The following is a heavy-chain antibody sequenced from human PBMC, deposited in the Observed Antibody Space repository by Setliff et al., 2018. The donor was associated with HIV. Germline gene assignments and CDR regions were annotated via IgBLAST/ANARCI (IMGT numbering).Heavy chain of an antibody. Sequence: GESLKISCKGSGYSFTTYWIGWVRQMPGKGLEWMGIIYPGDSDTKYSPSFQGQVTISVDKSIRTASLQWSSLKASDTAMYYCASLGFNYYDSSGYPHFDAFDIWGQGTMVTVSS. J-gene: IGHJ3*02. CDR1: GYSFTTYW. CDR2: IYPGDSDT. D-gene: IGHD3-22*01. V-gene: IGHV5-51*01. CDR3: ASLGFNYYDSSGYPHFDAFDI.